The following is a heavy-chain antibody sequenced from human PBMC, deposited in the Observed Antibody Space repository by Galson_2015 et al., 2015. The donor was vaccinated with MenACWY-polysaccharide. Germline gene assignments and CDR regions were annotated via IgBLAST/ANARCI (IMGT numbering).Heavy chain of an antibody. CDR1: GFTFTSYA. D-gene: IGHD3-10*01. V-gene: IGHV3-23*01. CDR2: IRSSGTNT. CDR3: AKDSPSPRNTSGCFDL. Sequence: SLRLSCAASGFTFTSYAMSRVRQAPGKGLEWVSAIRSSGTNTYYADSVKGRFTISRDNSKNTLYLQMNSLRAEDTAVYYCAKDSPSPRNTSGCFDLWGRASLVTDSS. J-gene: IGHJ2*01.